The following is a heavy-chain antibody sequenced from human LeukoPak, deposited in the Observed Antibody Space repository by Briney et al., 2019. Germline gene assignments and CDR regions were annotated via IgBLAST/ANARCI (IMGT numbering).Heavy chain of an antibody. D-gene: IGHD3-9*01. J-gene: IGHJ6*02. Sequence: GGSLRLSCAASGFTFSSYGMHWVRQAPGKGLEWVAVIWYDGSNKYYADSVKGRFTISRDNSKNTLYLQMNSLRAEDTAVYYCAKVGAPDILTGYYSTPFQDVWGQGTTVTVSS. CDR2: IWYDGSNK. CDR3: AKVGAPDILTGYYSTPFQDV. V-gene: IGHV3-33*06. CDR1: GFTFSSYG.